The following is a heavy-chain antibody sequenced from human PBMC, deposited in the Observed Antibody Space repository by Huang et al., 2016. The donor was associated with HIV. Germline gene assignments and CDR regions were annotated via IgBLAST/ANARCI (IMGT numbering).Heavy chain of an antibody. Sequence: QVQLVESGGGVVQPGRSLRLSCAASGFSFAHYAMHWVRQAPGKRVEWVTFIANDGSSRYYADSVKGRFTISRDNFKNALYLQMNRLRGDDTAVYYCTREYTVAGAFDLWGQGTMVTVSS. V-gene: IGHV3-30-3*01. CDR1: GFSFAHYA. J-gene: IGHJ3*01. CDR2: IANDGSSR. D-gene: IGHD5-12*01. CDR3: TREYTVAGAFDL.